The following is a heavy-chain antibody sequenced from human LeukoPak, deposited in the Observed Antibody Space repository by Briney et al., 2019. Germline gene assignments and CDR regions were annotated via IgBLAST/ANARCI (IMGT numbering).Heavy chain of an antibody. CDR3: ANGGTYSSGP. Sequence: GSLRLSCAASGFSFSSFWLSWVRQAPGKGQEWVANIKQDGSEKYYVDSVKGRFTISRDNAKNSLFLQINSLRAEDTAVYYCANGGTYSSGPWGQGTLVTVSS. CDR2: IKQDGSEK. V-gene: IGHV3-7*01. J-gene: IGHJ5*02. CDR1: GFSFSSFW. D-gene: IGHD3-22*01.